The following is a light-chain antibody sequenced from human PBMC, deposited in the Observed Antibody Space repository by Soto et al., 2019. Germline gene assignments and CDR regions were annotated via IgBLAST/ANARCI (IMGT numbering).Light chain of an antibody. Sequence: QSALTQPPSASGSPGQSVTISCTGTSTDVGGYDYVSWYQQHPGKVPKLMIYEVNKRPSGVPDRFSGSKSGNTASLTVSGLQLEDEADYYCTSYAGGNNVFGTGTKLTVL. V-gene: IGLV2-8*01. CDR2: EVN. CDR3: TSYAGGNNV. J-gene: IGLJ1*01. CDR1: STDVGGYDY.